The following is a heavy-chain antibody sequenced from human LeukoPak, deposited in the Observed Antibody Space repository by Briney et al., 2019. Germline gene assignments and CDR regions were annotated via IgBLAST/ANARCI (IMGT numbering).Heavy chain of an antibody. J-gene: IGHJ6*04. CDR2: INPNSGGT. CDR1: GYMFTGYY. V-gene: IGHV1-2*04. CDR3: ARDMGYCSSTSCYYGMDV. Sequence: ASVKVSCRASGYMFTGYYQHWLRQAPGQGLEWMGWINPNSGGTNYAQKFQGWVTMTRDTSISTAYMELSRLRSDDTAVYYCARDMGYCSSTSCYYGMDVWGKGTTVTVSS. D-gene: IGHD2-2*01.